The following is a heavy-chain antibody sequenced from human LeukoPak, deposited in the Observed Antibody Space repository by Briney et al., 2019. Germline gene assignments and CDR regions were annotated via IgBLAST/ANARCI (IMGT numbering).Heavy chain of an antibody. CDR2: INGDGSSV. J-gene: IGHJ4*02. D-gene: IGHD1-26*01. CDR3: ARDEVGATPIDY. Sequence: GGSLRLSCAASGFTFSSHWMHWVRHVPGKGLVWVSNINGDGSSVGYADSVKGRFAVSRDNAKNTLYLHMSSLRAEDTAVYYCARDEVGATPIDYWGQGTLVTVSS. V-gene: IGHV3-74*01. CDR1: GFTFSSHW.